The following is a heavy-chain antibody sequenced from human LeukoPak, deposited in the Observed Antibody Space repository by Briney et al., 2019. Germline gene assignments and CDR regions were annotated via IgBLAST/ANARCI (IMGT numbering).Heavy chain of an antibody. CDR2: IIPIFGTA. CDR3: ARGGSCTNGVCPSWYNWFDP. J-gene: IGHJ5*02. CDR1: GGTFSSYA. Sequence: GASVKVSCKASGGTFSSYAISWVRQAPGQGLEWMGGIIPIFGTANYAQKFQGRVTITADESTSTAYMELSSLRSEDTAVYYCARGGSCTNGVCPSWYNWFDPWGQGTLVTVSS. D-gene: IGHD2-8*01. V-gene: IGHV1-69*13.